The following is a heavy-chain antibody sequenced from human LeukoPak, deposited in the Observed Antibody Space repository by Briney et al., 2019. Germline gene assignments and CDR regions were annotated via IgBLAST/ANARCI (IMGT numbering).Heavy chain of an antibody. V-gene: IGHV1-69*05. CDR3: ATGGSSGWQFNWFDP. J-gene: IGHJ5*02. D-gene: IGHD6-25*01. CDR1: VGTLRSYV. Sequence: AVKVSRMASVGTLRSYVISSVRPAPGQGGEWVGGIITIFRTAKDAEKLHGRVTITTDESTSTDYMELSSLISEDTAVYSCATGGSSGWQFNWFDPWGEGTLVTVSS. CDR2: IITIFRTA.